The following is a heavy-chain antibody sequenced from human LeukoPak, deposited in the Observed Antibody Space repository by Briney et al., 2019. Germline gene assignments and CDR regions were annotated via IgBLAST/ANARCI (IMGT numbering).Heavy chain of an antibody. CDR1: GFTFDDYG. Sequence: GGSLRLSCAASGFTFDDYGMSWVRQAPGKGLEWVSGINWNGGSTGYADSVKGRFTISRDNAKNSLYLQMNSLRAEDTALYYCARAENTMVRGVIITGAFDIWGQGTMVTVSS. J-gene: IGHJ3*02. CDR3: ARAENTMVRGVIITGAFDI. V-gene: IGHV3-20*04. CDR2: INWNGGST. D-gene: IGHD3-10*01.